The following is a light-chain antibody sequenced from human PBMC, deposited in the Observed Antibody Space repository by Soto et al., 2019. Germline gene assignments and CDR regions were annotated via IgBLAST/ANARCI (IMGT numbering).Light chain of an antibody. CDR2: GAS. V-gene: IGKV4-1*01. CDR1: QNVFYSSNNRDY. J-gene: IGKJ5*01. CDR3: QQYGSSAPIT. Sequence: DIVMTQSPESLAVSLGERATINCKSSQNVFYSSNNRDYLAWYQQKPGQAPRLLIYGASIRATGIPDRFSGSGSETDFTLTISRLEPEDFALYYCQQYGSSAPITFGQGTRLEIK.